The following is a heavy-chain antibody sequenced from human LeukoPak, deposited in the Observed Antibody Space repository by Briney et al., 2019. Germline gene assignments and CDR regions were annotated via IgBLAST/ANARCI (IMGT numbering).Heavy chain of an antibody. CDR2: IKQDGNEK. V-gene: IGHV3-7*01. D-gene: IGHD3-16*01. CDR1: GFIFSSYW. CDR3: VGGSHMDV. J-gene: IGHJ6*03. Sequence: GGSLRLSCAASGFIFSSYWMTWVRQAPGKGLEWVANIKQDGNEKYYVDSVKGRFTISRDNAKKSLYLQMNSLRVEDTAVYYCVGGSHMDVWGKGTTVTVFS.